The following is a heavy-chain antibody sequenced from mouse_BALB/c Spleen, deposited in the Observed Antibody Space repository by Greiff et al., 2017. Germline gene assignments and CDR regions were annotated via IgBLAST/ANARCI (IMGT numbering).Heavy chain of an antibody. CDR2: IDPSDSYT. V-gene: IGHV1-69*02. CDR1: GYTFTSYW. J-gene: IGHJ2*01. D-gene: IGHD1-1*01. Sequence: QVQLQQPGAELVKPGASVKLSCKASGYTFTSYWMHWVKQRPGQGLEWIGEIDPSDSYTNYNQKFKGKATLTVDKSSSTAYMQLSSLTSEDSAVYYCARRNYYGSRVPYYFDYWGQGTTLTVSS. CDR3: ARRNYYGSRVPYYFDY.